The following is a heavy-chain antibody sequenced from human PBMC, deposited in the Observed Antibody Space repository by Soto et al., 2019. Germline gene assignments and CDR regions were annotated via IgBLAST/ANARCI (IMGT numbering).Heavy chain of an antibody. CDR3: AREGYCTNGVGYRGWWFDY. D-gene: IGHD2-8*01. Sequence: QVQLQESGPGLVKPSQTLSLTCTVSGGSISSGGYYWSWIRQHPGKGLEWIGYIYYSGSTYYNPSLKRRVTISVDTAKKQFSLKLSSVTAADTAVYYCAREGYCTNGVGYRGWWFDYWGQGTLVTVSS. CDR2: IYYSGST. V-gene: IGHV4-31*03. J-gene: IGHJ4*02. CDR1: GGSISSGGYY.